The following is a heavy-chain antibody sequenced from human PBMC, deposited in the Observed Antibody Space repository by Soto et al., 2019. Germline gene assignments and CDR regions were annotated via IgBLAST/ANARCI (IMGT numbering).Heavy chain of an antibody. J-gene: IGHJ4*02. CDR3: ARVTTTVTTYYFDY. D-gene: IGHD4-4*01. Sequence: GGSLRLSCAASGFTFSSYSMNWVRQAPGKGLEWVSYISSSSSTIYYADSVKGRFTISRDNAKNSLYLQMNSLRDEDTAVYYCARVTTTVTTYYFDYWGQGTLVTVSS. V-gene: IGHV3-48*02. CDR1: GFTFSSYS. CDR2: ISSSSSTI.